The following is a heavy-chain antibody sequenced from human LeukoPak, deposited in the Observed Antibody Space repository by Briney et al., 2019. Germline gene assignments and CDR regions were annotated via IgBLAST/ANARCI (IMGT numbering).Heavy chain of an antibody. J-gene: IGHJ5*02. CDR2: INHSGST. CDR1: GGSFSGYY. V-gene: IGHV4-34*01. Sequence: SETLSLTCAVYGGSFSGYYWSWIRQPPGKGLEWIGEINHSGSTNYNPSLKSRVTISLDTSKNQFSLKLGSVPAADTAVYYCARGRKVTMVRGVRRWFDPWGQGTLVTVSS. CDR3: ARGRKVTMVRGVRRWFDP. D-gene: IGHD3-10*01.